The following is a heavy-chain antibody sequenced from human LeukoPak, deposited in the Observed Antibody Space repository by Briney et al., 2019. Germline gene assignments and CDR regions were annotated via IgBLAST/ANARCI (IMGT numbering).Heavy chain of an antibody. CDR3: VSLGYSSSSVRY. J-gene: IGHJ4*02. V-gene: IGHV3-30*04. CDR2: ISYDGGNK. D-gene: IGHD6-6*01. CDR1: GFTFSRSA. Sequence: PGGSLRLSCAASGFTFSRSAMHWVRQAPGKGLEWVAMISYDGGNKYYADSVKGRFTISRDNSKNTLYLQMNSLRAEDTAVYFCVSLGYSSSSVRYWGQGTLVTVSS.